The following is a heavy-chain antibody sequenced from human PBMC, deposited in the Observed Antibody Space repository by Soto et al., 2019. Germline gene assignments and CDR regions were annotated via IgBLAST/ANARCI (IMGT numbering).Heavy chain of an antibody. CDR2: ISFSDGGT. CDR3: VKDDRILGRRYFDL. V-gene: IGHV3-23*01. D-gene: IGHD2-15*01. CDR1: GFTFSSYA. J-gene: IGHJ3*01. Sequence: PGGSLRLSCAASGFTFSSYAMTWVRQAPGKGLEWVSSISFSDGGTYYADSVKGRLTISRDNSKNTLLLQMNSLRVEDTAVYYCVKDDRILGRRYFDLWGQGSLVTV.